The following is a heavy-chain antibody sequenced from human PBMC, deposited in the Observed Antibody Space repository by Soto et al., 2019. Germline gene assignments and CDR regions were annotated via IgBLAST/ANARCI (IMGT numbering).Heavy chain of an antibody. D-gene: IGHD6-19*01. CDR3: ARDLVAVADPGPFDY. Sequence: EVQLVGSGGGLVQPGGSLRLSCAASGFTFSSYWMSWVRQAPGKGLEGVANIKQDGSEKYYVDSVKGRFTISRDNAKNSLYLQMNSLRAEDTAVYYCARDLVAVADPGPFDYWGQGTLVTVSS. V-gene: IGHV3-7*01. J-gene: IGHJ4*02. CDR2: IKQDGSEK. CDR1: GFTFSSYW.